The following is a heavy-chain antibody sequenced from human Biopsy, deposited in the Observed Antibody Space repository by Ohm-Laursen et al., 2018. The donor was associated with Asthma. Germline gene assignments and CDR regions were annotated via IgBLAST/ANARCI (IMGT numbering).Heavy chain of an antibody. CDR1: GYTFISYA. Sequence: GASVKVSCKAHGYTFISYAIHWVRQAPGQRLEWMGWINAGNGNTKYSQKFQGRVTITRDTSASTAYMELSSLRSEDTAVYYCARDFLFQHGSSWYYYYYGMDVWGQGTTVTVSS. V-gene: IGHV1-3*01. CDR2: INAGNGNT. CDR3: ARDFLFQHGSSWYYYYYGMDV. J-gene: IGHJ6*02. D-gene: IGHD6-13*01.